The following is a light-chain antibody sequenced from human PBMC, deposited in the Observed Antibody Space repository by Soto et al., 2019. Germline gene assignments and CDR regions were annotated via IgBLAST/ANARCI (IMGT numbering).Light chain of an antibody. J-gene: IGKJ2*01. CDR2: LIS. V-gene: IGKV2-28*01. CDR1: QSLLSGGGNTY. Sequence: DIVMTQSPLSLPVTPGEPASISCTSSQSLLSGGGNTYLNWYQQKPGQSRQLLIYLISNRASGVPDRFSGSGSGTSFTLKISRVEAEDVGIYYCMQILQTPHTFGQGTRLEI. CDR3: MQILQTPHT.